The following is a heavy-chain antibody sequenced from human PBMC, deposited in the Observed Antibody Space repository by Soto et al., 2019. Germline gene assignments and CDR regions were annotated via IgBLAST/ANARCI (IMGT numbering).Heavy chain of an antibody. V-gene: IGHV1-69*13. D-gene: IGHD5-12*01. CDR1: GGTFSSYA. CDR2: IIPIFGTA. CDR3: ASVGYSGYLTKNSGMDG. J-gene: IGHJ6*02. Sequence: ASVKVSCKASGGTFSSYAISWVRQAPGQGLEWMGGIIPIFGTANYAQKFQGRVTITADESTSTAYMELSSLRSEDTAVYYCASVGYSGYLTKNSGMDGWGQGTTVTVSS.